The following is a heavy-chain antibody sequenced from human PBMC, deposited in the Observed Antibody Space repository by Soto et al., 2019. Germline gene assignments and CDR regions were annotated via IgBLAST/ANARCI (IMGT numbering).Heavy chain of an antibody. J-gene: IGHJ4*02. D-gene: IGHD3-22*01. V-gene: IGHV4-30-4*01. Sequence: PSETLSLTCTVSGASLDSTNYYWIWIRQPPGKGLEWIGYIYYGGITYYNPSLKSRLTMSRDTSKNQFSLRLTSVTAADTAVYFCAREIESYHSGGYYSYDFDSWGQGTQVTVSS. CDR2: IYYGGIT. CDR1: GASLDSTNYY. CDR3: AREIESYHSGGYYSYDFDS.